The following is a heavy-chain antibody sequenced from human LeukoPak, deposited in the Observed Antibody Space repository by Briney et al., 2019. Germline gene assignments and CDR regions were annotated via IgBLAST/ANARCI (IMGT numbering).Heavy chain of an antibody. J-gene: IGHJ3*02. Sequence: ASVKVSCKASGDSFTINDINWVRQATGQGLEWMGWMNPNSGNTGYAQKFQGRVTMTRNTSISTAYMELTDLRSEDTAVYYCARVIAAGTWTFDIWGQGTTVTVSS. D-gene: IGHD6-13*01. CDR3: ARVIAAGTWTFDI. CDR2: MNPNSGNT. V-gene: IGHV1-8*01. CDR1: GDSFTIND.